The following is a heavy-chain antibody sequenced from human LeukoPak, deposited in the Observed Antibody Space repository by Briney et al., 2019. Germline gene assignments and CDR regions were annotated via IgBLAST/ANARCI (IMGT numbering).Heavy chain of an antibody. J-gene: IGHJ5*02. CDR2: IIPIFGTA. D-gene: IGHD2-21*01. CDR3: ARVAGPYNWFDP. Sequence: ASVKVSCKASGGTFSSYAISWVRQAPGQGLEWMGGIIPIFGTANYAQKSQGRVTITTDESTSTAYMELSSLRSEDTAVYYCARVAGPYNWFDPWGQGTLVTVSS. V-gene: IGHV1-69*05. CDR1: GGTFSSYA.